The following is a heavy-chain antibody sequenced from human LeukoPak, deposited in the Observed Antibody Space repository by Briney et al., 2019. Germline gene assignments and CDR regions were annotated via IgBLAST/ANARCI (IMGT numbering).Heavy chain of an antibody. Sequence: GGSLRLSCIASGFSFSDYSMDWVRQAPGKGLEWVSFISSTSSDMSYADSVKGRFTISRDNAKNSLFLEMNSLRAEDTAVYFCAKDRGLVFGMIIPYFDYWGQGTLVTVSS. J-gene: IGHJ4*02. CDR1: GFSFSDYS. CDR2: ISSTSSDM. D-gene: IGHD3-3*01. V-gene: IGHV3-21*01. CDR3: AKDRGLVFGMIIPYFDY.